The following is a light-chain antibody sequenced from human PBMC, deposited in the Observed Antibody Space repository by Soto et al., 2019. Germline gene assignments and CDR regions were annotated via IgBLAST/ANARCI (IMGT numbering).Light chain of an antibody. J-gene: IGLJ1*01. CDR1: SSDVGGFNY. CDR2: DVY. V-gene: IGLV2-14*01. CDR3: SSYTTSSSYV. Sequence: QSVLTQPATVSGSPGQSITISGTGTSSDVGGFNYVSWYQQHPGKAPKLLIFDVYSRPSGISNRFSGSKSGNTASLTISGRQAEDEADYYCSSYTTSSSYVFGAGTKLTVL.